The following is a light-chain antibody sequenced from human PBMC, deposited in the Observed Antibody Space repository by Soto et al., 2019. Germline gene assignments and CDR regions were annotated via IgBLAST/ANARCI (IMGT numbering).Light chain of an antibody. Sequence: QSVLTQPASVSGSPGQSITISCSGTSDDVGGYNYVSWYQQHPGKAPKLMISEVTDRPSGVSNRFSGSKSGNTASLTISGLQAEDEADYYCSSYTSSSSYVFGTGTKVTV. J-gene: IGLJ1*01. CDR1: SDDVGGYNY. CDR2: EVT. CDR3: SSYTSSSSYV. V-gene: IGLV2-14*01.